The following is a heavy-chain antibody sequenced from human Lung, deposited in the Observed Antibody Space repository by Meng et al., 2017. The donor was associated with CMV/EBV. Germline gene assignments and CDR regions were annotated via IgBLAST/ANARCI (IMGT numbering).Heavy chain of an antibody. J-gene: IGHJ4*02. V-gene: IGHV1-2*02. CDR3: ARDNNWGPDY. CDR2: IHPHRGDT. D-gene: IGHD7-27*01. CDR1: GYAFTAHY. Sequence: ASVKVSCKASGYAFTAHYFHWVRQAPGQGLEWMGWIHPHRGDTNYAQQLQGRVTLTRDTSINTGYMELTRLTPDDTAVYYCARDNNWGPDYWGQGTLVTVSS.